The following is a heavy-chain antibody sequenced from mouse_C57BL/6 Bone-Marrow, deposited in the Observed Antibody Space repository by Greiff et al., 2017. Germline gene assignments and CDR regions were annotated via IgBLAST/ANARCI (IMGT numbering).Heavy chain of an antibody. Sequence: DVLLVESGGGLVQPGGSLKLSCAASGFTFSDYAMYWVRQTPEKRLEWVAYISNGGGSTYYPDTVKGRFTISRDNAKNTLYLQMTRLRSEDTAMYYCATYDNYAMDYWGQGTSVTVSS. CDR1: GFTFSDYA. D-gene: IGHD2-3*01. CDR2: ISNGGGST. V-gene: IGHV5-12*01. CDR3: ATYDNYAMDY. J-gene: IGHJ4*01.